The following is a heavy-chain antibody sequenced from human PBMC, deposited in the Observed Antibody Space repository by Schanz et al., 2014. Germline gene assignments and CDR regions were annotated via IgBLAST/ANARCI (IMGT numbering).Heavy chain of an antibody. V-gene: IGHV3-30-3*01. CDR3: ARDRGYCSGGSCLTFDY. D-gene: IGHD2-15*01. J-gene: IGHJ4*02. Sequence: QVQLVESGGGVVQPGRSLRLSCAAYGFTLSSYAMHWVRQAPGKGLEWVAVISYDGSNKYYADSVKGRFTISRDNSKNTLYLQMNSLRAEDTAVYYCARDRGYCSGGSCLTFDYWGQGTLVTVCS. CDR1: GFTLSSYA. CDR2: ISYDGSNK.